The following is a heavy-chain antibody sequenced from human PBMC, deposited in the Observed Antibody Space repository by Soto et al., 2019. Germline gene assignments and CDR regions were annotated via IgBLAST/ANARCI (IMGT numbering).Heavy chain of an antibody. J-gene: IGHJ4*02. V-gene: IGHV4-30-2*01. CDR2: IYHSGST. CDR1: GGSISSGGYS. CDR3: ARVTVGATTSSLYTFDY. D-gene: IGHD1-26*01. Sequence: SETLSLTCAVSGGSISSGGYSWSWIRQPPGKGLEWIGYIYHSGSTYYNPSLKSRVTISVDRSKNQFSLKLSSVTAADTAVYYCARVTVGATTSSLYTFDYWGQGTLVTVSS.